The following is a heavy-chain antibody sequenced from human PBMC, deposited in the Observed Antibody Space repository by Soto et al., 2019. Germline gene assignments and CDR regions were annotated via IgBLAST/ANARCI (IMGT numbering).Heavy chain of an antibody. CDR2: IYYSGST. V-gene: IGHV4-39*01. CDR1: GGSISSSSYY. CDR3: ARHDVSYGQYNWFDP. J-gene: IGHJ5*02. Sequence: SGTLSLTSTVSGGSISSSSYYWGRISQPPGKGLEWIGSIYYSGSTYYNPSLKSRVTISVDTSKNQFSLKLSSVTAADTAVYYCARHDVSYGQYNWFDPWGQGTLVTVS. D-gene: IGHD5-18*01.